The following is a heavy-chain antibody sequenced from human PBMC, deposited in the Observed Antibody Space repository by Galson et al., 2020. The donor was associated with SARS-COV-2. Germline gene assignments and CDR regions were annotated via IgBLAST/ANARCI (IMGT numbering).Heavy chain of an antibody. V-gene: IGHV2-5*01. Sequence: SGPTQVNPTQTLTLTCTFYGFSLRTSAVGVVWIRQPTGKTLEWLALISGNDDNRYSPSLKSKLTIAKDTSKNQVVLTMTNMDPVDTATYYGAQGLCWDYYGSSGYLYYFDFWGQGALVTVSS. J-gene: IGHJ4*02. D-gene: IGHD3-22*01. CDR2: ISGNDDN. CDR3: AQGLCWDYYGSSGYLYYFDF. CDR1: GFSLRTSAVG.